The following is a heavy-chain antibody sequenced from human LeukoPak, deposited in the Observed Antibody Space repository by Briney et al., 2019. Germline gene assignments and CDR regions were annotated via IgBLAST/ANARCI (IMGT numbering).Heavy chain of an antibody. CDR1: GGSVSSGNYY. J-gene: IGHJ6*02. Sequence: SETLSLTCTVSGGSVSSGNYYWSWIRQPPGKGLEWIGYRHYSGSTNYNPSLKSRVTISVDTSKNQFSLKLSSVTAADTAVYYCARVLHGMDVWGQGTTVTVSS. CDR2: RHYSGST. CDR3: ARVLHGMDV. V-gene: IGHV4-61*01.